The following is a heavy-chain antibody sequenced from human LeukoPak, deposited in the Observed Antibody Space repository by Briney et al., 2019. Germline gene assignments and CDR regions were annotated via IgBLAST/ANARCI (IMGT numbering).Heavy chain of an antibody. V-gene: IGHV1-8*02. CDR2: MNPNSGNT. CDR1: GYTFTGYY. J-gene: IGHJ4*02. CDR3: AISSSGWYLVANFDY. D-gene: IGHD6-19*01. Sequence: GASVKVSCKASGYTFTGYYMHWVRQATGQGLEWMGWMNPNSGNTGYAQKFQGRVTMTRNTSISTAYMELSSLRSEDTAVYYCAISSSGWYLVANFDYWGQGTLVTVSS.